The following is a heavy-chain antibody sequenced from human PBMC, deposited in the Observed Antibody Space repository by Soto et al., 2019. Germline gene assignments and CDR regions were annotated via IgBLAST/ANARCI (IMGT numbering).Heavy chain of an antibody. CDR2: IRSSTTV. CDR1: GFSFSDFS. V-gene: IGHV3-48*02. CDR3: ARDLSWAFAH. D-gene: IGHD6-13*01. Sequence: PGGSLRLSCAASGFSFSDFSMNWVRQAPGKGLEWISYIRSSTTVSYADSVKGRFTIPRDNAKNSLFLQMNSLRDEDTAVYYCARDLSWAFAHWGQGALVTVS. J-gene: IGHJ4*02.